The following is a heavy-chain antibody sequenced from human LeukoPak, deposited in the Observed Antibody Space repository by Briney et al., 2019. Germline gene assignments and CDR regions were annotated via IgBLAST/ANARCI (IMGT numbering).Heavy chain of an antibody. CDR3: ARVLGQWLILTGYMDV. CDR2: INPNSGGT. D-gene: IGHD6-19*01. J-gene: IGHJ6*03. Sequence: ASVKVSCKASGYSFINDDINWVRQAPGQGLEWMGWINPNSGGTNYAQKFQGRVTMARDTSISTAYMELSRLRSDDTAVYYCARVLGQWLILTGYMDVWGKGTTVTVSS. V-gene: IGHV1-2*02. CDR1: GYSFINDD.